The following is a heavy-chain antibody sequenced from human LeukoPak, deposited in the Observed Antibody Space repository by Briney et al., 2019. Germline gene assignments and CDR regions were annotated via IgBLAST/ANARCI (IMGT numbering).Heavy chain of an antibody. Sequence: SGGSLRLSCAASGFTFSSYAMHWVRQAPGKGLEWVAVISYDGSNKYYADSVKGRFTISRDNSKNTLYLQMNSLRAEDTAVYYCARGDGYNLYYFDYWGQGTLVTVSS. CDR1: GFTFSSYA. D-gene: IGHD5-24*01. CDR2: ISYDGSNK. J-gene: IGHJ4*02. V-gene: IGHV3-30-3*01. CDR3: ARGDGYNLYYFDY.